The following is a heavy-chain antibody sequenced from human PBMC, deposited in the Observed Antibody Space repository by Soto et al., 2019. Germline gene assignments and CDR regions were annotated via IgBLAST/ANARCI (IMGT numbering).Heavy chain of an antibody. CDR1: GYTFTSYG. CDR2: IRAYNGDI. V-gene: IGHV1-18*01. CDR3: VRGESGLYLDL. Sequence: ASVKCSYKASGYTFTSYGIGWVRQATGQGLECMGWIRAYNGDINYAQKCQGMVPMPRDTSVNTSHLDLNRLTFDDSAIYYGVRGESGLYLDLWGRRHKVTVAS. J-gene: IGHJ6*02. D-gene: IGHD3-10*01.